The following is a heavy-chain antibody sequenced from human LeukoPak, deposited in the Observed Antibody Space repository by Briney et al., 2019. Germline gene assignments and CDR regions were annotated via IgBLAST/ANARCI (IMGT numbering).Heavy chain of an antibody. V-gene: IGHV3-48*03. J-gene: IGHJ4*02. CDR1: GFTFSNYE. D-gene: IGHD6-13*01. Sequence: GGSLRLSCAASGFTFSNYEMNWVRQAPGKGLEWVSYISSSGSTIYYADSVKGRFTISRDNAKNSLYLQMNSLRAEDTAVYYCAKGSLQYSSSWCDSSFDYWAQGTLVTVSS. CDR2: ISSSGSTI. CDR3: AKGSLQYSSSWCDSSFDY.